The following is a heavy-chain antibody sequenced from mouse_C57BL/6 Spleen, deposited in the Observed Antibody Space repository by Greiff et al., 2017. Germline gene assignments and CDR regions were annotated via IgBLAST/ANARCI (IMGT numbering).Heavy chain of an antibody. CDR2: IYPGSGNT. CDR3: AREGDSSGPYAMDY. CDR1: GYSFTSYY. V-gene: IGHV1-66*01. Sequence: VQRVESGPELVKPGASVKISCKASGYSFTSYYIHWVKQRPGQGLEWIGWIYPGSGNTKYNEKFKGKATLTADTSSSTAYMQLSSLTSEDSAVYYCAREGDSSGPYAMDYWGQGTSVTVSS. D-gene: IGHD3-2*02. J-gene: IGHJ4*01.